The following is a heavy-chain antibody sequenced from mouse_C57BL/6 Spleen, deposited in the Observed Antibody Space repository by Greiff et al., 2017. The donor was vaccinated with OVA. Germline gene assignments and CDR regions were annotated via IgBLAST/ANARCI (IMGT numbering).Heavy chain of an antibody. CDR1: GYSITSGYD. V-gene: IGHV3-1*01. Sequence: EVKLLESGPGMVKPSQSLSLTCTVTGYSITSGYDWHWIRHFPGNKLEWMGYISYSGSTNYNPSLKSRISITHDTSKNHFFLKLNSVTTEDTATYYCARGWLLRFAYWGQGTLVTVSA. D-gene: IGHD2-3*01. CDR2: ISYSGST. CDR3: ARGWLLRFAY. J-gene: IGHJ3*01.